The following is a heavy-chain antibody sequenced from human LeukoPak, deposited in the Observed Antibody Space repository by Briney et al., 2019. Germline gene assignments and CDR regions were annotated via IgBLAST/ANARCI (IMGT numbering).Heavy chain of an antibody. V-gene: IGHV3-23*01. CDR2: LSGSGTST. J-gene: IGHJ4*02. Sequence: GGSLRLSCAASGFTFSNYAMSWVRQAPGKGLEWVSALSGSGTSTYYADSVKGWFTISRDNSKNTLYLQMNSLRAEDTAVYYCAKDVGGRTTWGGNFDYWGQGTLVTVSS. D-gene: IGHD4-17*01. CDR3: AKDVGGRTTWGGNFDY. CDR1: GFTFSNYA.